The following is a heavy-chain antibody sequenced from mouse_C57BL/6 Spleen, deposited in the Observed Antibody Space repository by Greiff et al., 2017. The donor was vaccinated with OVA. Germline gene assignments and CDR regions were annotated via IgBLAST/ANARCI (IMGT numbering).Heavy chain of an antibody. D-gene: IGHD4-1*01. CDR2: FYPGSGSI. V-gene: IGHV1-62-2*01. Sequence: QVQLKESGAELVKPGASVKLSCKASGYTFTEYTIHWVKQRSGQGLEWIGWFYPGSGSIKYNEKFKDKATLTADKSSSTVYMELSRLTSEDSAVYFCARHESLTGTYDYAMDYWGQGTSVTVSS. J-gene: IGHJ4*01. CDR1: GYTFTEYT. CDR3: ARHESLTGTYDYAMDY.